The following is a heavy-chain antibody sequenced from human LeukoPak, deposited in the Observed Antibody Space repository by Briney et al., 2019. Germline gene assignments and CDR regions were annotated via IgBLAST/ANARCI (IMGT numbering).Heavy chain of an antibody. CDR1: GLTFSSYG. J-gene: IGHJ4*02. V-gene: IGHV3-33*01. Sequence: PGGSLRLSCAASGLTFSSYGMHWVRQAPGKGLEWVAVIWYDGSNKYYADSVKGRFTISRDTSKNTLYRQMNSLRADDTAVYFCARDWSTTEGFVWGQGTLVTVSS. CDR3: ARDWSTTEGFV. CDR2: IWYDGSNK. D-gene: IGHD3-3*01.